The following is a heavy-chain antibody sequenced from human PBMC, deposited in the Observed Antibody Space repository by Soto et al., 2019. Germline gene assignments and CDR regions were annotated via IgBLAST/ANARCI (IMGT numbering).Heavy chain of an antibody. Sequence: PGGSLRLSCAASGFTFSSYAMSWVRQAPGKGLEWVSAISGSGGSTYYAASVKGRFTISRDISKNTLYLQMNSLRAEDTAVYYCAKQRDLRYFDWFDPWGQGTLVTVSS. CDR3: AKQRDLRYFDWFDP. D-gene: IGHD3-9*01. V-gene: IGHV3-23*01. CDR2: ISGSGGST. CDR1: GFTFSSYA. J-gene: IGHJ5*02.